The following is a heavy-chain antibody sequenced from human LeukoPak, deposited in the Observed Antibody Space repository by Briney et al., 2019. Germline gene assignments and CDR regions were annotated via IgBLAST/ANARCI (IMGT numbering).Heavy chain of an antibody. CDR1: GGSISSGSYY. CDR3: ARGPRRIRNTYYYESSGSYGGTDY. V-gene: IGHV4-61*02. CDR2: IYTSGST. Sequence: SETLSLTCTVSGGSISSGSYYWSWIRQPAGKGLEWIGRIYTSGSTNYNPSLKSRVTISVDTSKNQFSLKLSSVTAADTAVYYCARGPRRIRNTYYYESSGSYGGTDYWGQGTQVTVSS. J-gene: IGHJ4*02. D-gene: IGHD3-22*01.